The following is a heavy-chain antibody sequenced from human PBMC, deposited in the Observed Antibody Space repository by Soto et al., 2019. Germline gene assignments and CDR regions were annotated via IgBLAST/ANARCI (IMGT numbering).Heavy chain of an antibody. CDR3: TRAQTYINSFDS. V-gene: IGHV3-48*03. CDR2: ISTSGSSF. D-gene: IGHD2-21*01. Sequence: PGGSLRLSCVASGFTFTDYEMNWVRQAPGKGLEWISYISTSGSSFYYADSVKGRFSMSRDNPKKSVYLQMNSLRAEDTAVYYCTRAQTYINSFDSWGQGTLVTAPQ. J-gene: IGHJ5*01. CDR1: GFTFTDYE.